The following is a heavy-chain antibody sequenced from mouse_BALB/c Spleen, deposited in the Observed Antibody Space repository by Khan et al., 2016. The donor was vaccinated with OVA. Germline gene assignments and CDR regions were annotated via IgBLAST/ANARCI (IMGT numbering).Heavy chain of an antibody. J-gene: IGHJ4*01. CDR1: GFSLTSYG. Sequence: QVQLKQSGPGLVAPSQSLSITCTVSGFSLTSYGVSWVRQPPGKGLEWLGVIWGDGNTDFHSALRSRLSISKDNSKSQVFLKLNSLQTDDTATYYCAKDRGYYAVDYWGQGTSVTVSS. CDR3: AKDRGYYAVDY. V-gene: IGHV2-3*01. CDR2: IWGDGNT.